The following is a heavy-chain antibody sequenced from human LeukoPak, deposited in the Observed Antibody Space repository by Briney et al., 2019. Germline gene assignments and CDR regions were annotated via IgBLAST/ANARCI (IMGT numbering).Heavy chain of an antibody. CDR2: ISGSGGST. D-gene: IGHD3-10*01. CDR3: TKDNTMVQGVIADI. V-gene: IGHV3-23*01. J-gene: IGHJ3*02. Sequence: GGSLRLSCAASGFTFSSYAMSWVRQAPGKGLEWVSVISGSGGSTYYADSVKGRFTSSRDNSKNTQYLQISSLIAKDTAVYYCTKDNTMVQGVIADIWGQGTMVTVSS. CDR1: GFTFSSYA.